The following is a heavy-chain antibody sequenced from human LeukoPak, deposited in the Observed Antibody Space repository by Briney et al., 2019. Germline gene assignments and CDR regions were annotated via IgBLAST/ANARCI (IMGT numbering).Heavy chain of an antibody. Sequence: GASVKVSCKASGYTFTGYYMHWVRQAPGQGLEWMGWINPNSGGTNYAQKFQGRVTMTRDTSISTAYMELSRLRSDDTAVYYCARCTHCSGGSCFGYWGQGTLVTVSS. V-gene: IGHV1-2*02. D-gene: IGHD2-15*01. CDR3: ARCTHCSGGSCFGY. CDR1: GYTFTGYY. J-gene: IGHJ4*02. CDR2: INPNSGGT.